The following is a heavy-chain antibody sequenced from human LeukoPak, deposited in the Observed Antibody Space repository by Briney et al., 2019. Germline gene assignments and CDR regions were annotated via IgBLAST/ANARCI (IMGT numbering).Heavy chain of an antibody. CDR2: ISYDGNNK. Sequence: TGGSLRLSCAASGFTFSSSVMHWVRQAPGKGLEWVAVISYDGNNKYYADSVKGRFTISRDNSKNTLYVQMNSLRGEDTAVYYCAKGFCSTTSCPPMDVWGQGTTVTVSS. D-gene: IGHD2-2*01. V-gene: IGHV3-30*18. J-gene: IGHJ6*02. CDR1: GFTFSSSV. CDR3: AKGFCSTTSCPPMDV.